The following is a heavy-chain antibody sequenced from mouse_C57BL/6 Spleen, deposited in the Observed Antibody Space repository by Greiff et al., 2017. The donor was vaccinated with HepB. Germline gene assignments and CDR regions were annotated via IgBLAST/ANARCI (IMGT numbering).Heavy chain of an antibody. V-gene: IGHV1-69*01. CDR3: ARSYCGSSYGFAY. D-gene: IGHD1-1*01. J-gene: IGHJ3*01. Sequence: QVQLQQPGAELVMPGASVKLSCKASGYTFTSYWMHWVKQRPGQGLEWIGEIDPSDSYTNYNQKFKGKSTFTVDKSSSTAYMQLSSLTSEDSAVYYCARSYCGSSYGFAYWGQGTLVTVSA. CDR1: GYTFTSYW. CDR2: IDPSDSYT.